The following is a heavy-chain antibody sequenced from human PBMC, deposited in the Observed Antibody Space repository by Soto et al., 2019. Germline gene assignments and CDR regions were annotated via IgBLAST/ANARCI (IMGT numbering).Heavy chain of an antibody. CDR3: ARDIAYAFDS. CDR2: IRSSPSTI. D-gene: IGHD3-16*01. V-gene: IGHV3-48*01. J-gene: IGHJ4*02. Sequence: EVQLMESGGGLVQPGGSLRLSCVASGFTFSSFSMNWVRQAPGKGLEWVSYIRSSPSTISYADSVKGRFTISRDNAKNSLYLQLNSLIAEDTAVYYCARDIAYAFDSWGQGTLVSVSS. CDR1: GFTFSSFS.